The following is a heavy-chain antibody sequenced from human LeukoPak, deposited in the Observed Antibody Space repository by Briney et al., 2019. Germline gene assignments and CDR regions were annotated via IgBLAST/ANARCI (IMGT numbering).Heavy chain of an antibody. CDR1: GDSISSSSYY. D-gene: IGHD2-15*01. CDR2: IYHSRST. CDR3: ARLGGYCSGSSCYWLDY. V-gene: IGHV4-39*01. J-gene: IGHJ4*02. Sequence: TSETLSLTCTVSGDSISSSSYYWGWIRQPPGKGLEWVASIYHSRSTFYNPSLKSRVTISVDTSKNQFSLKLSSVTAADTAVYYCARLGGYCSGSSCYWLDYWGQGTLVTVSA.